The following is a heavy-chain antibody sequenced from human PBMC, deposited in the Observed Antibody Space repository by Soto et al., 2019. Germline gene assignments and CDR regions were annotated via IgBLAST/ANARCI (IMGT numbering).Heavy chain of an antibody. D-gene: IGHD3-22*01. J-gene: IGHJ6*02. CDR2: ISGSGGST. V-gene: IGHV3-23*01. Sequence: GGSLRLSCAASGFTFSSYDMSWVRQAPGKGLEWVSAISGSGGSTYYADSVKGRCTISRDNSKNTLYLQMNSLSAEDTDVYYCAIDISRGYYSYYYGMDVWGQGTTVTVSS. CDR1: GFTFSSYD. CDR3: AIDISRGYYSYYYGMDV.